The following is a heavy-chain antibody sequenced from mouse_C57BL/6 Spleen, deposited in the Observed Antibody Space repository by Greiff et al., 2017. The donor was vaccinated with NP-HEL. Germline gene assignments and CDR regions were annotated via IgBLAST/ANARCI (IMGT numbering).Heavy chain of an antibody. Sequence: VQLQQPGAELVKPGASVKLSCKASGYTFTSYWMHWVKQRPGQGLEWIGMIHPNSGSTNYNEKFKSKATLTVDKSSSTAYMQLSSLTSEDSAVYYCARGRRYYDYDGGYAMDYWGQGTSVTVSS. V-gene: IGHV1-64*01. D-gene: IGHD2-4*01. CDR2: IHPNSGST. CDR1: GYTFTSYW. J-gene: IGHJ4*01. CDR3: ARGRRYYDYDGGYAMDY.